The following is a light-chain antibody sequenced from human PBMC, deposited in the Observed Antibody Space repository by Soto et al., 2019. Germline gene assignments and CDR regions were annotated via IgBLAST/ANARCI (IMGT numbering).Light chain of an antibody. J-gene: IGKJ4*01. CDR2: AAS. V-gene: IGKV1-27*01. CDR3: QEYNNAPLT. Sequence: DIQMTQSPSSLSASVGDRITITCRASQGIRNYLAWYQQRPGEVPNLLIYAASTLQSGVPSRFSGSGSGTDFSLTISSLQPEDAATYDCQEYNNAPLTFGGGTKVEIK. CDR1: QGIRNY.